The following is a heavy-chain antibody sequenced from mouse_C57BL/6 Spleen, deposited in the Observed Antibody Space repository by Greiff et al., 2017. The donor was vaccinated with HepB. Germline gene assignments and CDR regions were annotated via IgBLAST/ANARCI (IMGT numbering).Heavy chain of an antibody. CDR3: ARGGLDVFAY. Sequence: QVQLQQSGAELVRPGASVKLSCKASGYTFTDYYINWVKQRPGQGLEWIARIYPGSGNTYYNEKFKGKATLTAEKSSSTAYMQLSSLTSEDSAVYFCARGGLDVFAYWGQGTLVTVSA. CDR1: GYTFTDYY. J-gene: IGHJ3*01. CDR2: IYPGSGNT. V-gene: IGHV1-76*01.